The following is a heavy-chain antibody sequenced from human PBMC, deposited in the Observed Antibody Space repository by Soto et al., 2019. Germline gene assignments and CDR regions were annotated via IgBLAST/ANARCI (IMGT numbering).Heavy chain of an antibody. J-gene: IGHJ6*02. Sequence: ASVKVSCKASGYTFTSYYMHWVRQAPGQGLEWMGIINPSGGSTSCAQKFQGRVTMTRDTSTSTVYMELSSLRSEDTAVYYCARDLVVGATDYYYGMDVWGQGTTVTVSS. CDR3: ARDLVVGATDYYYGMDV. D-gene: IGHD1-26*01. CDR1: GYTFTSYY. V-gene: IGHV1-46*01. CDR2: INPSGGST.